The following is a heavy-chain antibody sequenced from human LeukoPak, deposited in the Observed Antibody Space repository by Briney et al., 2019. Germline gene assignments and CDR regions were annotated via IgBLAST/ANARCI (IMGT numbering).Heavy chain of an antibody. Sequence: GGSLRLSCAASGFTFSNYAMTWVRQAPGKGLEWVSILSDSGVYTYYADSVKGRFTISRDNSKNTVYLQMNSLRAEDTAVYYCARTGDYSSGCWGLTDYWGQGTLVTASS. J-gene: IGHJ4*02. CDR2: LSDSGVYT. CDR3: ARTGDYSSGCWGLTDY. V-gene: IGHV3-23*01. D-gene: IGHD6-19*01. CDR1: GFTFSNYA.